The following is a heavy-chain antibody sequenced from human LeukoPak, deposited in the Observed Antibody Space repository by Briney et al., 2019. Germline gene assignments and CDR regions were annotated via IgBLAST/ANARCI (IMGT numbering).Heavy chain of an antibody. Sequence: SQTLSLTCTVSGGSIISGGYYWYWIRQHPGKGLEWIGYIYVTGGTYYNPSFKSRVTISVDTSKNQFSLKMNSLTAADTAVYYCARDRQGATYAFDIWGQGTMVTVSS. CDR1: GGSIISGGYY. D-gene: IGHD1-26*01. V-gene: IGHV4-31*03. CDR2: IYVTGGT. J-gene: IGHJ3*02. CDR3: ARDRQGATYAFDI.